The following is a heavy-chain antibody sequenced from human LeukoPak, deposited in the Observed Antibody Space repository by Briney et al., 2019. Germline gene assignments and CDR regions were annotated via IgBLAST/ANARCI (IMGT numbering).Heavy chain of an antibody. CDR3: ARDPNGDYVGAFEM. CDR2: IRSGGGGT. CDR1: GFTFSNYA. V-gene: IGHV3-23*01. D-gene: IGHD4-17*01. Sequence: GGSLRLSCAASGFTFSNYAMIWVRQAPGRGLEWVSAIRSGGGGTLYADSVKGRFTISRDSSKNTLLLQMNNMRAEDTAVYYCARDPNGDYVGAFEMWGPGTKVTVS. J-gene: IGHJ3*02.